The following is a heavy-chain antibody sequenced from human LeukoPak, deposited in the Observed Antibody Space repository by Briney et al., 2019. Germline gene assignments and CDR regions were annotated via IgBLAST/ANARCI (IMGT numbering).Heavy chain of an antibody. CDR2: ISSSGSTI. CDR1: GFTFSDYY. V-gene: IGHV3-11*04. D-gene: IGHD4-17*01. CDR3: AKGGYGAHMG. Sequence: GGSLRLSCATSGFTFSDYYLSWIRQAPGKGLEWVSYISSSGSTIYYADSVKGRFTISRDNAKNTVSLQMSSLRAEDTALYYCAKGGYGAHMGWGQGTLVTVSS. J-gene: IGHJ4*02.